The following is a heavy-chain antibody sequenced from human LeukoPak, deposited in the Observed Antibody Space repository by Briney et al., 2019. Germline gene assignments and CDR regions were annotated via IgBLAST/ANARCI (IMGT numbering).Heavy chain of an antibody. V-gene: IGHV4-39*01. Sequence: SETLSLTCTVSGGSISSSSYYWGWIRQPPGKGLEWIGSIYYSGSTYYNPSLKSRFTISVDTSKNQFSLKLSSVTAADTAVYYCARSDFWSGYYDYWGQGTLVTVSS. D-gene: IGHD3-3*01. J-gene: IGHJ4*02. CDR3: ARSDFWSGYYDY. CDR1: GGSISSSSYY. CDR2: IYYSGST.